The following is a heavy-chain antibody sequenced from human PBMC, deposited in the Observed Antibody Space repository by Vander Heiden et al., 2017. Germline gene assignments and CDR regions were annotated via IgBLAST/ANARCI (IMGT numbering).Heavy chain of an antibody. V-gene: IGHV3-33*01. CDR3: ARERIVVITNDAFDI. Sequence: QVQLVESGGGVVQPGRSLRLSCAASGFTFSSYGQHWVRRPPGKGLEWVAVIWYDGSNKYYADSVKGRFTISRDNSKNTLYLQMNSLRAEDTAVYYCARERIVVITNDAFDIWGQGTMVTVSS. CDR2: IWYDGSNK. CDR1: GFTFSSYG. D-gene: IGHD3-22*01. J-gene: IGHJ3*02.